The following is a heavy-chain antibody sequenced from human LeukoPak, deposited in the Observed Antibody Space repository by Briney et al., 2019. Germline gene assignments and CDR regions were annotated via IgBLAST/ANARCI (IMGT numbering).Heavy chain of an antibody. CDR1: GFTFDEYA. D-gene: IGHD6-25*01. CDR3: AKDFGGSGKNYLDV. V-gene: IGHV3-9*01. Sequence: GRSLRLSCVGSGFTFDEYAMHWVRQAPGKGLEWVEGIKWNSDDIGYAGSVKGRFTISRDNAKNYLYLQMDSLRPDDTALYFCAKDFGGSGKNYLDVGGKGTTVIVSS. J-gene: IGHJ6*03. CDR2: IKWNSDDI.